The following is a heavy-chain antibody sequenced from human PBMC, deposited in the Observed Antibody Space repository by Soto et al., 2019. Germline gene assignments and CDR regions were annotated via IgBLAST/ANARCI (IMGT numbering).Heavy chain of an antibody. J-gene: IGHJ6*02. Sequence: GASVKVYCKASGYTFTSYGISWVRQAPGQVLEWMGWISAYNGNTNYAQKLQGRVTMTTDTSTSTAYMELRSLRSDDTAVYYCARDSGGGGYYYYYGMGVWGQGTTVTVSS. CDR1: GYTFTSYG. V-gene: IGHV1-18*04. CDR2: ISAYNGNT. CDR3: ARDSGGGGYYYYYGMGV. D-gene: IGHD3-16*01.